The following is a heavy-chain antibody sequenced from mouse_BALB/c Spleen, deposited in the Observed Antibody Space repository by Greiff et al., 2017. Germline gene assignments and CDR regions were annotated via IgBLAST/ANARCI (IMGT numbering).Heavy chain of an antibody. CDR1: GYTFTDYV. Sequence: VQLQESGPELVKPGASVKMSCKASGYTFTDYVISWVKQRTGQGLEWIGEIYPGSGSTYYNEKFKGKATLTADKSSNTAYLQLSSLTSEDSAVYCGARWGSLGGYLEVWGAGTTVTGSS. D-gene: IGHD3-1*01. CDR3: ARWGSLGGYLEV. V-gene: IGHV1-77*01. J-gene: IGHJ1*01. CDR2: IYPGSGST.